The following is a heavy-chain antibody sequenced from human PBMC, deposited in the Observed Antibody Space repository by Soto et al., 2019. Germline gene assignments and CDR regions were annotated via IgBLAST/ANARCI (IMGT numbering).Heavy chain of an antibody. CDR2: INAGSGNT. J-gene: IGHJ1*01. D-gene: IGHD6-13*01. V-gene: IGHV1-3*01. Sequence: QVQLVQSGAEVKKPGASVKVSCKASGYTFTNYAIHWVRQAPGQRPEWMGWINAGSGNTKYSQRFEGRVSITRDTSASTAYMEVSSLTSEDTAVYYCACEQQLATFQHWGQGTLVTVSS. CDR1: GYTFTNYA. CDR3: ACEQQLATFQH.